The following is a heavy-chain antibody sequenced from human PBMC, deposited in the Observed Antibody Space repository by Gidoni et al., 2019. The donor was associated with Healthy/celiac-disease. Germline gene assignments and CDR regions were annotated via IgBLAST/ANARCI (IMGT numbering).Heavy chain of an antibody. Sequence: QVQLVESGGGVVQPGRSLRLSGSAPGFTFRSYCMHWVRRAPGKGLEWVAVISYDGNNKYSADSVRGRFTISRDNSKKTLYLQMNSLRAEDTAVYYCAKSADDNGDYGLYYGEDVWGQGTTVTVSS. V-gene: IGHV3-30*18. CDR1: GFTFRSYC. CDR3: AKSADDNGDYGLYYGEDV. J-gene: IGHJ6*02. CDR2: ISYDGNNK. D-gene: IGHD4-17*01.